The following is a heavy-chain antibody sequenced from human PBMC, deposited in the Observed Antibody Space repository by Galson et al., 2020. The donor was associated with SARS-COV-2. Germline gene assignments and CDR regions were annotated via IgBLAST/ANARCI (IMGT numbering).Heavy chain of an antibody. CDR3: ATGPQGYCSSTSCSPGRWFDP. V-gene: IGHV1-24*01. D-gene: IGHD2-2*01. Sequence: ASVKVSCKVSGYTLTELSMHWVRQAPGNGLEWMGGFNPEDGETIYAQKFQGRVTMTEDTSTDTAYMELSSLRSEDTAVYYCATGPQGYCSSTSCSPGRWFDPWGQGTLVTVSS. J-gene: IGHJ5*02. CDR1: GYTLTELS. CDR2: FNPEDGET.